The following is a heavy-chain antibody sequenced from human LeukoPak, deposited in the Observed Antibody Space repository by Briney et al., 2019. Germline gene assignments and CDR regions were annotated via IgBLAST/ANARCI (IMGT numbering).Heavy chain of an antibody. J-gene: IGHJ4*02. D-gene: IGHD6-13*01. V-gene: IGHV3-33*08. Sequence: GGSLRLSCAASGFMFSSNWMSWVRQAPGKGLEWVAVVWYDGSNKYYADSVKGRFTISRDNSKNTLYLQMNSLRAEDTAVYYCAREKSPCSSSWYDPGEFDYWGQGTLVTVSS. CDR2: VWYDGSNK. CDR1: GFMFSSNW. CDR3: AREKSPCSSSWYDPGEFDY.